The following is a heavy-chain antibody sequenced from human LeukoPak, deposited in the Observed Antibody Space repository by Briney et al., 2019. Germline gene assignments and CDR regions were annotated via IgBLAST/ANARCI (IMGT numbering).Heavy chain of an antibody. J-gene: IGHJ4*02. CDR2: INTDGSST. CDR3: ATQDILDY. Sequence: GLVWVSRINTDGSSTSYADSVKGRFTISRDNAKNTVYLQMNSLRAEDTAMYYCATQDILDYWGQGTLVTVSS. V-gene: IGHV3-74*01.